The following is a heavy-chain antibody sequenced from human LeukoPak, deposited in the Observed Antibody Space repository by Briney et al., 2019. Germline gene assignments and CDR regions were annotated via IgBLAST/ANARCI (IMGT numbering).Heavy chain of an antibody. CDR3: VKETIFYSSSSYFDS. D-gene: IGHD6-6*01. J-gene: IGHJ4*02. Sequence: PGGCLRLSCAPSGFSFAQFTMHWVRQAPGKCLEWISLITYAGETTLYADSVRGRFTVSRDNSQNSLFLQMDSLRAEDTALYYCVKETIFYSSSSYFDSWGQGTLVTVSS. CDR2: ITYAGETT. V-gene: IGHV3-43*01. CDR1: GFSFAQFT.